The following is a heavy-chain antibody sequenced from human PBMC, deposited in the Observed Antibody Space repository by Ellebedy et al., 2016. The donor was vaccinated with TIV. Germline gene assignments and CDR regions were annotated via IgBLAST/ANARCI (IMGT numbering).Heavy chain of an antibody. Sequence: GGSLRLSCVGSGFPFSAYGMQWVRQAPGKGLEWLTLISFDGKNKYYADSVKGRFDISRDNAKNTMTLVMKSLTADDTGVYYCGKGPRFEDWFDPWGQGTLVVVSS. CDR3: GKGPRFEDWFDP. J-gene: IGHJ5*02. V-gene: IGHV3-30*18. CDR1: GFPFSAYG. CDR2: ISFDGKNK.